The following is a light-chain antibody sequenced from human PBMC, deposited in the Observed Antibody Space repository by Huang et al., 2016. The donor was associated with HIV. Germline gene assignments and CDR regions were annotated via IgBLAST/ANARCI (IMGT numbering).Light chain of an antibody. CDR3: QQYDTPPTT. J-gene: IGKJ3*01. CDR2: RAS. Sequence: DTVMTQSPATLSVSPGESVTLSCRASQNVGTSSAWYQQKPGQAPRLLIFRASNRASGVPPRFSGSGSGTEFTLTINSLQSEDFGVYYCQQYDTPPTTFGPGTTVDIK. V-gene: IGKV3-15*01. CDR1: QNVGTS.